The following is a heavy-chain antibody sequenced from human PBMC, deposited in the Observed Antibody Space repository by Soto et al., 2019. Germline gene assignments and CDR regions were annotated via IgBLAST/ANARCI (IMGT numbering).Heavy chain of an antibody. J-gene: IGHJ4*02. D-gene: IGHD1-26*01. CDR3: AKDRVGGTYPYYFDY. V-gene: IGHV3-33*06. CDR1: GFTFSSFG. Sequence: GGSLRLSCAASGFTFSSFGMDWVRRVPGKGLEWVAGTRNDGSNTDYADSVKGRFTISRDNTKNTLYLQMSSLRAEDTAIYYCAKDRVGGTYPYYFDYWGQGSVVTVSS. CDR2: TRNDGSNT.